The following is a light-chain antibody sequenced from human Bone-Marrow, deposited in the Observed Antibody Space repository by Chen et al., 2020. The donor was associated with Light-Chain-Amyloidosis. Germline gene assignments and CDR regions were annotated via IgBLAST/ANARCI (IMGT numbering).Light chain of an antibody. CDR3: QQRSYWPPS. Sequence: EIVLTQSPATLSLSPGERATLSCRASQTVDSFLAWYQQQPGQAPRLLIYDASNRATGIPARISGSGSGTDFTLTISSLEPEDFAVYYCQQRSYWPPSFGQGTKVEIK. J-gene: IGKJ1*01. CDR2: DAS. CDR1: QTVDSF. V-gene: IGKV3-11*01.